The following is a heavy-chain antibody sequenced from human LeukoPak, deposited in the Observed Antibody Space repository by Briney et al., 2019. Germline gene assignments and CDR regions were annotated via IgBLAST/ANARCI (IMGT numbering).Heavy chain of an antibody. J-gene: IGHJ4*02. CDR1: GYTFTSYD. CDR3: AGGPGSGSYDSLSPLDY. V-gene: IGHV1-8*01. D-gene: IGHD3-10*01. Sequence: ASVKVSCKASGYTFTSYDINWVRQATGQGLEWTGWMNPNSGNTGYAQKFQGRVTMTRNTSISTAYMELSSLRSEDTAVYYCAGGPGSGSYDSLSPLDYWGQGTLVTVSS. CDR2: MNPNSGNT.